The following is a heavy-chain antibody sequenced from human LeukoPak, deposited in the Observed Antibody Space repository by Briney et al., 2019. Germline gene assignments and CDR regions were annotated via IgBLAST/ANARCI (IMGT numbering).Heavy chain of an antibody. Sequence: GGSLRLSCAVSGFTVSNNYMSWVRQAPGKGLEWVAVISYDGSNKYYADSVKGRFTISRDNSKNTLYLQMNSLRAEDTAVYYCVREGYSYGFGYYYYYMDVWGKGTTVTVSS. CDR1: GFTVSNNY. V-gene: IGHV3-30*03. CDR3: VREGYSYGFGYYYYYMDV. J-gene: IGHJ6*03. CDR2: ISYDGSNK. D-gene: IGHD5-18*01.